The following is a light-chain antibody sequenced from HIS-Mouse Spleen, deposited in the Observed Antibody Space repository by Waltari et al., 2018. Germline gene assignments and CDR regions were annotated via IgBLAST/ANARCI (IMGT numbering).Light chain of an antibody. J-gene: IGLJ3*02. CDR3: AAWDDSLSGPWV. V-gene: IGLV1-47*01. CDR2: RNN. Sequence: QSVLTQPPSASGTPGQRVTISCSGSSSNIGSTYVYWYQQPPGTAPKLLIHRNNQRPSGVPDRFSGSKSGTSASLAISGLRSEDEADYYCAAWDDSLSGPWVFGGGTKLTVL. CDR1: SSNIGSTY.